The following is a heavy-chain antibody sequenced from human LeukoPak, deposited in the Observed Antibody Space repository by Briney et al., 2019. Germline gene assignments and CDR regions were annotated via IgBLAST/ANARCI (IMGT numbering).Heavy chain of an antibody. V-gene: IGHV3-23*01. CDR2: ISGSGDST. D-gene: IGHD2-2*02. CDR3: ARGRYCTSTTCYIDY. CDR1: GFTFSSYA. J-gene: IGHJ4*02. Sequence: GGSLRLSCAASGFTFSSYAMTWVRQAPGKGLEWVSGISGSGDSTYYADSVKGRFTISRDNSKNTNTLYLQMNSLRAEDTTVYYCARGRYCTSTTCYIDYWDQGTLVTVSS.